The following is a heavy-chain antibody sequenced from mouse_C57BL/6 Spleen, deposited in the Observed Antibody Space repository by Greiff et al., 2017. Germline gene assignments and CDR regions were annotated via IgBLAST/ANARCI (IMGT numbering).Heavy chain of an antibody. CDR3: ARRGYGSIYWYFDV. J-gene: IGHJ1*03. D-gene: IGHD1-1*01. V-gene: IGHV5-2*01. CDR2: INSDGGST. Sequence: EVKLMESGGGLVQPGESLKLSCESNEYEFPSHDMSWVRKTPEKRLELVAAINSDGGSTYYPDTMERRFIISRDNTKKTLYLQMSSLRSEDTALYYCARRGYGSIYWYFDVWGTGTTVTVSS. CDR1: EYEFPSHD.